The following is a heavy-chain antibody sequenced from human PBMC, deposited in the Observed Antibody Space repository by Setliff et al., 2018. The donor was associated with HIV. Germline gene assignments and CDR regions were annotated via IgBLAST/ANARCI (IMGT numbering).Heavy chain of an antibody. Sequence: GASVKVSCKASGYTFTSYDISWVRQAPGQGLEWMGWISAYNGNTNYAQMLQGRVTMTTDTSTSTAYMELRSLRSDDTAVYYCAREIGDYYDSSGYYPPTDYYYGMDVWGQGTTVTVSS. D-gene: IGHD3-22*01. V-gene: IGHV1-18*01. J-gene: IGHJ6*02. CDR3: AREIGDYYDSSGYYPPTDYYYGMDV. CDR1: GYTFTSYD. CDR2: ISAYNGNT.